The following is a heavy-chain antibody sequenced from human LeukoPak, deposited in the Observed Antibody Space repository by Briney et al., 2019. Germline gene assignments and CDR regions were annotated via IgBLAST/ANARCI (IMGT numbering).Heavy chain of an antibody. CDR1: GGSFSGYY. CDR3: ARGSNWNYVYYYYYMDV. Sequence: PWETLSLTCAVYGGSFSGYYWSWIRQPPGKGLEWIGEINHSGSTNYNPSLKSRVTISVDTSKNQFSLKLSSVTAADTAVYYCARGSNWNYVYYYYYMDVWGKGTTVTVSS. V-gene: IGHV4-34*01. J-gene: IGHJ6*03. D-gene: IGHD1-7*01. CDR2: INHSGST.